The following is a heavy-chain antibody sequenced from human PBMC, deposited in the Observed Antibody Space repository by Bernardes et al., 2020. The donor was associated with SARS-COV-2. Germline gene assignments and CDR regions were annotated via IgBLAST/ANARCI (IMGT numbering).Heavy chain of an antibody. V-gene: IGHV4-39*01. CDR1: GGSISSSNYY. D-gene: IGHD2-21*02. CDR2: IYSSGSS. Sequence: SETLYLTCTVSGGSISSSNYYWGWIRQPPGKGLEWIGSIYSSGSSYYNPSLQSRVRESVDTSKNQFSLGLSFVTAADTAVYYCAGSSCGIDCYIGGLRSWDYGMDVWGQGTTVTVSS. CDR3: AGSSCGIDCYIGGLRSWDYGMDV. J-gene: IGHJ6*02.